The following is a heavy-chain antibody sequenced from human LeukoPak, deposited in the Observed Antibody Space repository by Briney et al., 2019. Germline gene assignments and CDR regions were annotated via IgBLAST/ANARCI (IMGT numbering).Heavy chain of an antibody. CDR1: GFTFSSYA. J-gene: IGHJ4*02. CDR2: ISGSGGST. CDR3: AKVLMVYAEASYYFDY. Sequence: GGSLRLSCAASGFTFSSYAMSWVRQARGKGVEGVSAISGSGGSTYYADSVKGRFTISRDNSKNTLYLQMNSLRAEDTAVYYCAKVLMVYAEASYYFDYWGQGTLVTVSS. V-gene: IGHV3-23*01. D-gene: IGHD2-8*01.